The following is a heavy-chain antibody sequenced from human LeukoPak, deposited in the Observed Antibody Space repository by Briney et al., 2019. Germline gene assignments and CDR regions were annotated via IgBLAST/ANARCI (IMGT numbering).Heavy chain of an antibody. D-gene: IGHD3-22*01. CDR1: GGSISSYY. J-gene: IGHJ3*02. Sequence: SETLSLTCAVSGGSISSYYWSWFRQPPGKGLEWSEYIYYSGSTNYNPSLKSRVTISVDTSKNQFSLKLSSVTAADTAVYYCARAPGGYDSSGYYSDAFDIWGQGTMVTVSS. CDR2: IYYSGST. V-gene: IGHV4-59*01. CDR3: ARAPGGYDSSGYYSDAFDI.